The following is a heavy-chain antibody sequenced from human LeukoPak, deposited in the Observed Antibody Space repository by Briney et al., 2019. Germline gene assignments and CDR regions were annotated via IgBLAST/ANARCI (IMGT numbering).Heavy chain of an antibody. Sequence: PSETLSLTCTVSGGSISSYYWSWIRQPPGKGLEWIGYIYYSGSTNYNPSLKSRVTISVDTSKNQFSLKLSSVTAADTAVYYCARTTTLYGDYYFDYWGQGTLVIVSS. CDR2: IYYSGST. CDR3: ARTTTLYGDYYFDY. J-gene: IGHJ4*02. CDR1: GGSISSYY. V-gene: IGHV4-59*01. D-gene: IGHD4-17*01.